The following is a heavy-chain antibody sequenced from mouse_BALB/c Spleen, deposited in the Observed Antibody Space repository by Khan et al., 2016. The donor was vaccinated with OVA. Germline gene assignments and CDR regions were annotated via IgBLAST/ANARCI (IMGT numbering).Heavy chain of an antibody. V-gene: IGHV1-39*01. CDR3: ARSTWYFDV. J-gene: IGHJ1*01. Sequence: EVQLQQSGPELEKPGASVKISCKASGYSFTGYNMNWVKQSNGKGLEWIGNIDPYYGGISYNQKFKGKATLTVDKSSSTAYLQLKSLTSEDSAVYYWARSTWYFDVWGAGTTVTVSS. CDR2: IDPYYGGI. CDR1: GYSFTGYN.